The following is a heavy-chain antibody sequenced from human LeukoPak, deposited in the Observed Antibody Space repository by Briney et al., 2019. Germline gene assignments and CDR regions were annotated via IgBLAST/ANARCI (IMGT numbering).Heavy chain of an antibody. J-gene: IGHJ4*02. V-gene: IGHV1-18*01. CDR3: ATAHTATYYFDY. Sequence: ASVKVSCKTSGYTFTDYGITWVRQAPGQGLEWMGWISGYNGDTNYARKLQGRVTMTTDTSTSTAYMQLRSLRAEDTAVYYCATAHTATYYFDYWGQGTLVTVSS. CDR1: GYTFTDYG. CDR2: ISGYNGDT. D-gene: IGHD5-18*01.